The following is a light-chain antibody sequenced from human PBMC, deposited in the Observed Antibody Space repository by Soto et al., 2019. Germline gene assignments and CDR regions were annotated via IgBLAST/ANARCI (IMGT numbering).Light chain of an antibody. CDR3: SSYAGTSYV. Sequence: QSALTQPPSASGSPGQSVTISCTGTSSAVGGYNYVSWYQQHPGKAPKLMIYEVSKRPSGVPDRFSGSKSGNTASLTVSGLHAEDEADYYCSSYAGTSYVFGTGTKVTVL. V-gene: IGLV2-8*01. CDR2: EVS. CDR1: SSAVGGYNY. J-gene: IGLJ1*01.